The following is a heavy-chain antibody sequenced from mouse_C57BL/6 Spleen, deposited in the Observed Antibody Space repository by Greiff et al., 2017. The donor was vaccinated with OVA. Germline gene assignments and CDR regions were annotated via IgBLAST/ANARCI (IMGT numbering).Heavy chain of an antibody. CDR1: GYSITSGYY. D-gene: IGHD2-2*01. CDR2: ISYDGCN. J-gene: IGHJ4*01. CDR3: AREGYGYDEEYYAMDY. Sequence: EVQLQESGPGLVKPSQSLSLSCSVSGYSITSGYYWYWIRSPAGNLLEWVGFISYDGCNNYNHSLKNRNSNTHDTSKNQYFLKLKSVTTENTATYNCAREGYGYDEEYYAMDYWGQGTSVTVSS. V-gene: IGHV3-6*01.